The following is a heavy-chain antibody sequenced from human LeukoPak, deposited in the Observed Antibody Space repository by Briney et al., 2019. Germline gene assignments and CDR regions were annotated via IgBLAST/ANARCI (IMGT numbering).Heavy chain of an antibody. Sequence: GGSLRLSCAASGFTFSDYAMSWVRLVPGKGLEWVSAISGSGVTTYHVDSVKGRFTISRDSSKNTLYLQMNSLRAEDTAVYYCAKAKVGATNDAFDIWGQGTMVTVSS. V-gene: IGHV3-23*01. D-gene: IGHD1-26*01. CDR3: AKAKVGATNDAFDI. J-gene: IGHJ3*02. CDR2: ISGSGVTT. CDR1: GFTFSDYA.